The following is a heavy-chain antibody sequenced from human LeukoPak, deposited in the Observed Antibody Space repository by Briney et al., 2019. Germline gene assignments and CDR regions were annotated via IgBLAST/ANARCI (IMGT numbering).Heavy chain of an antibody. J-gene: IGHJ4*02. V-gene: IGHV4-39*07. D-gene: IGHD1-26*01. CDR1: GASFSNDYH. Sequence: SETLSLTCTVSGASFSNDYHWGWIRQSPGKGLEWIGTMGYGGRTYFSPSLKSRVSLSIDMSRTYFSLILKSVSAADTAVYYCARTRGRAVGQTAFQYWGQGTLVTVSA. CDR2: MGYGGRT. CDR3: ARTRGRAVGQTAFQY.